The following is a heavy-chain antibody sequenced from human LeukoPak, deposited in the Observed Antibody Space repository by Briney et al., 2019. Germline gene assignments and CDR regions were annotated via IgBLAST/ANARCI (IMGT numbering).Heavy chain of an antibody. CDR3: AARRLRFLEWLLSGDY. J-gene: IGHJ4*02. Sequence: GGSLRLSCAAFGFTFSSYAMSWVRRAPGKGLEWVSAISGSGGSTYYADSVKGRFTISRDNSKNTLYLQMNSLRAEDTAVYYCAARRLRFLEWLLSGDYWGQGTLVTVSS. CDR2: ISGSGGST. CDR1: GFTFSSYA. V-gene: IGHV3-23*01. D-gene: IGHD3-3*01.